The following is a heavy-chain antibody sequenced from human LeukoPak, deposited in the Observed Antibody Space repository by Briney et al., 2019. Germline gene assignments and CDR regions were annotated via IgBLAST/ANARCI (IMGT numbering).Heavy chain of an antibody. CDR2: INPNSGGT. Sequence: ASVKVSCKASGYTFTGYYMHWVQQAPGQGLEWMGWINPNSGGTNYAQKFQGRVNMTRDTSISTAYMNLSRLRSDDTAVYYCARRSSTSCYDYWGQGTLVTVSS. V-gene: IGHV1-2*02. CDR3: ARRSSTSCYDY. CDR1: GYTFTGYY. J-gene: IGHJ4*02. D-gene: IGHD2-2*01.